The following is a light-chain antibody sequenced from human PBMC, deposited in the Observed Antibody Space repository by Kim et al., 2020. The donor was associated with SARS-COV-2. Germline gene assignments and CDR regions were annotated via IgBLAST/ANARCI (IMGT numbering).Light chain of an antibody. V-gene: IGLV3-19*01. CDR2: GKN. CDR3: NSRDSNDNVV. CDR1: SLRSYY. Sequence: SSELTQDPAVSVALGQTVRITCQGDSLRSYYATWYQQKPGQAPIVVIHGKNNRPSGIPDRFSGSSSGNTASLTITGTQAGDEADYYCNSRDSNDNVVFGG. J-gene: IGLJ2*01.